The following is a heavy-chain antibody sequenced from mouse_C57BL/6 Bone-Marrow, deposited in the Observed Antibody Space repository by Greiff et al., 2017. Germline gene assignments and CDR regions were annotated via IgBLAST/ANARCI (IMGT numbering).Heavy chain of an antibody. CDR3: ARLHYGSSPYAMDY. V-gene: IGHV1-54*01. CDR2: INPGSGGT. J-gene: IGHJ4*01. CDR1: GYAFTNYL. Sequence: QVQLKESGAELVRPGTSVKVSCKASGYAFTNYLIEWVKQRPGQGLEWIGVINPGSGGTNYNEKFKGKATLTADKSSSTAYMQLSSLTSEDSAVYFCARLHYGSSPYAMDYWGQGTSVTVSS. D-gene: IGHD1-1*01.